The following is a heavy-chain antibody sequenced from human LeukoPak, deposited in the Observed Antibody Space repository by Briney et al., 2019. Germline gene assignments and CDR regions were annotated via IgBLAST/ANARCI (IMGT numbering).Heavy chain of an antibody. CDR2: LYTSGTT. Sequence: SETLSLTCTVSGGSISSYYWSWIRQPAGKGLEWIGRLYTSGTTNYNPSLKSRVTMSVDTSKNQFSPKLSSVTAADTAVYYCAREGSRRDAFDIWGQGTMVTVSS. CDR3: AREGSRRDAFDI. J-gene: IGHJ3*02. V-gene: IGHV4-4*07. CDR1: GGSISSYY.